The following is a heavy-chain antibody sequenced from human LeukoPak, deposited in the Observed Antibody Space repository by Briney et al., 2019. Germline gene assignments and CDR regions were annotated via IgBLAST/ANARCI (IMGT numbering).Heavy chain of an antibody. CDR2: IYYSGST. CDR3: ARRRGDIVVVPAGTLSALYYYYGMDV. D-gene: IGHD2-2*01. V-gene: IGHV4-59*12. CDR1: GGSISSYY. J-gene: IGHJ6*02. Sequence: PSETLSLTCTVSGGSISSYYWSWIRQPPGKGLEWIGYIYYSGSTNYNPSLKSRVTISVDTSKNQFSLKLSSVTAADTAVYYCARRRGDIVVVPAGTLSALYYYYGMDVWGQGTTVTVSS.